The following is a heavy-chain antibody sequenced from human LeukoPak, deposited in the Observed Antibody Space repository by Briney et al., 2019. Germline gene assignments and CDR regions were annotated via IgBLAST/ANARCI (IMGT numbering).Heavy chain of an antibody. CDR3: ARANSSGWLPTLLSYLDL. V-gene: IGHV4-59*01. Sequence: SETLSLTCTVSGGSISSYYWSWIRQPPGKGLEWIGYIYYSGSTNYNPSLKSRVTLSIDTSKNQFSLKLSSVTAADTAVYYCARANSSGWLPTLLSYLDLWGHGILVSVSS. J-gene: IGHJ5*02. CDR1: GGSISSYY. CDR2: IYYSGST. D-gene: IGHD6-19*01.